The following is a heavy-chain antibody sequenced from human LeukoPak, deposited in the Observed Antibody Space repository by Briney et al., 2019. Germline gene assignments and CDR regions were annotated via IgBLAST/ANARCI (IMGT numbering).Heavy chain of an antibody. J-gene: IGHJ4*02. V-gene: IGHV3-23*01. CDR3: AKERYMVRGVITD. CDR2: ISGSGGST. Sequence: QPGGSLRLSCAASGFTFSSYSMSWVRQAPGKGLEWVSAISGSGGSTFYADSVKGRFTISRDNSKNTLYLQMNSLRAEDTAVYYCAKERYMVRGVITDWGQGTLVTVSS. CDR1: GFTFSSYS. D-gene: IGHD3-10*01.